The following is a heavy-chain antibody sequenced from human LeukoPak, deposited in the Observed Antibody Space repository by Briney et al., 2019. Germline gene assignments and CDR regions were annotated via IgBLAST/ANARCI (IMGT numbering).Heavy chain of an antibody. CDR3: ARDCSGGSCYFSLDY. V-gene: IGHV1-69*05. Sequence: AASVKVSXKASGGTFSSYAISWVRQAPGQGLEWMRRIIPIFGTANYAQKFQGRVTITTDESTSTAYMELSSLRSEDTAVYYCARDCSGGSCYFSLDYWGQGTLVTVSS. CDR1: GGTFSSYA. D-gene: IGHD2-15*01. J-gene: IGHJ4*02. CDR2: IIPIFGTA.